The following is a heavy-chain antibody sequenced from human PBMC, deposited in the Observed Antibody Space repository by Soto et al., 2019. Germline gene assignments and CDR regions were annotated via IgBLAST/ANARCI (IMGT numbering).Heavy chain of an antibody. D-gene: IGHD3-10*01. J-gene: IGHJ4*02. V-gene: IGHV4-34*01. CDR1: GGSFSGYY. Sequence: SETLSLTCAVYGGSFSGYYWSWIRQPPGKGLEWIGEINHSGSTNYNPSLKSRVTISVDTSKNQFSLKLSSVTAADTAVYYCARGFGELLSYWGQGTLVTVSS. CDR2: INHSGST. CDR3: ARGFGELLSY.